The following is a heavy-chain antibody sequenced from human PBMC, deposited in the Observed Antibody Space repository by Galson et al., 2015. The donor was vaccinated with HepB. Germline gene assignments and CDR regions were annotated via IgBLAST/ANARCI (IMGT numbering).Heavy chain of an antibody. D-gene: IGHD1-1*01. V-gene: IGHV3-15*01. CDR3: TTTNPGTTGGRDYFDY. CDR2: IKSKTDGGTT. J-gene: IGHJ4*02. Sequence: SLRLSCAASGFTFSNAWMSWVRQAPGKGLEWVGRIKSKTDGGTTDYAAPVKGRFTISRDDSKNTLYLQMNSLKTEDTAVYYCTTTNPGTTGGRDYFDYWGQGTLVTVSS. CDR1: GFTFSNAW.